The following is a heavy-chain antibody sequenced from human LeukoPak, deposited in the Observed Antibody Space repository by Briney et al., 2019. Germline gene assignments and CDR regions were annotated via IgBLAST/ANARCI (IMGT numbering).Heavy chain of an antibody. D-gene: IGHD4-23*01. CDR3: AKDEAPRWYYYYMDV. Sequence: GGSLRLSCAASGFTFDDYAMHWVRQAPGKGLEWVSLISWDGGSTYYADSVKGRFTISRDNSKNSLYPQMNSLRAEDTALYYCAKDEAPRWYYYYMDVWGKGTTVTVSS. CDR2: ISWDGGST. V-gene: IGHV3-43D*04. CDR1: GFTFDDYA. J-gene: IGHJ6*03.